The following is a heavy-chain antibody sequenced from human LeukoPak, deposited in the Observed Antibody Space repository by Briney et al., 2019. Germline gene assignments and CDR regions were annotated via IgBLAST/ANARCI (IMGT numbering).Heavy chain of an antibody. J-gene: IGHJ4*02. CDR1: GGSISSYY. CDR3: ARDLGNGDYFDY. V-gene: IGHV4-59*12. Sequence: SETLSLTCTVYGGSISSYYWSWLGQPPGKGLEGIGYIYYSASTNYTPTLKSRVTISVDTSKNQFSLKLSSVTAADTAVYYCARDLGNGDYFDYWGQGTLVTVSS. CDR2: IYYSAST. D-gene: IGHD4-17*01.